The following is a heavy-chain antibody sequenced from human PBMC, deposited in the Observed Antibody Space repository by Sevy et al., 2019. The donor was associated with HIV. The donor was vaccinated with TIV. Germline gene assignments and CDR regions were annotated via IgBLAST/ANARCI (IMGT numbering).Heavy chain of an antibody. V-gene: IGHV3-23*01. D-gene: IGHD3-16*01. J-gene: IGHJ4*02. CDR1: GFTFPINA. CDR2: ISGSGSST. Sequence: GGSLRLSCAASGFTFPINAVGWVRQAPEKGLEWVSLISGSGSSTYYADSVKGRFTISRDNSKNTLYLQMHSLRAEDTAVYYCAKCVYAYEYFFDYWGQGTLVTVSS. CDR3: AKCVYAYEYFFDY.